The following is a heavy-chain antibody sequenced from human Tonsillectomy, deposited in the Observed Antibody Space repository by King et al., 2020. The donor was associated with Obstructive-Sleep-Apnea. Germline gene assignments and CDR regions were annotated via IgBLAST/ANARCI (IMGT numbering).Heavy chain of an antibody. CDR2: ISSSGSII. Sequence: VQLVESGGGLVKPGGSLRVSCAASGFTFSDYYMSWIRQAPGKGLEWVSYISSSGSIIYYADSVKGRFTISRDNAKNSLYLQMNSLRAEDTAVYYCAMDRGYCSGGSCYSWFDLWRKGTGVTVST. D-gene: IGHD2-15*01. V-gene: IGHV3-11*01. CDR3: AMDRGYCSGGSCYSWFDL. CDR1: GFTFSDYY. J-gene: IGHJ5*02.